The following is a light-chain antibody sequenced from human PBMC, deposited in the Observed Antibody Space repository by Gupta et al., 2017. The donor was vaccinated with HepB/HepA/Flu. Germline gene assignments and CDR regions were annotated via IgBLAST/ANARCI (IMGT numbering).Light chain of an antibody. CDR2: AAY. Sequence: DIQMTQSPSSLSASVGDRVTITCRASQTISSYLNWYQHKPGEAPRLLIYAAYSFQTGVPSRFSGSGSGTDFTLTISSLQPEDFATYFCQQTYNFPLTFGGGTRVEIK. CDR1: QTISSY. J-gene: IGKJ4*01. CDR3: QQTYNFPLT. V-gene: IGKV1-39*01.